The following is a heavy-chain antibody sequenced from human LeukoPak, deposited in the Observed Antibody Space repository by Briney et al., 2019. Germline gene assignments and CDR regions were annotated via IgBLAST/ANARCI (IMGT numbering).Heavy chain of an antibody. J-gene: IGHJ4*02. CDR1: GYTFTSYA. CDR2: MNPNSGNT. Sequence: ASVKVSCKASGYTFTSYAINWVRQATGQGLEWMGWMNPNSGNTGYAQKFQGRVTITRNTSISTAYMELSSLRSEDTAVYYCARKPSRGGLEWLVFDYWGQGTLVTVSS. D-gene: IGHD3-3*01. CDR3: ARKPSRGGLEWLVFDY. V-gene: IGHV1-8*03.